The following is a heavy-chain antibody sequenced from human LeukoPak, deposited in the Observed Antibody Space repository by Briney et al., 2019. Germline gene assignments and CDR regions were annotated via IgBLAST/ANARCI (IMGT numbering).Heavy chain of an antibody. CDR2: INHSGST. CDR1: GGSFSGYY. V-gene: IGHV4-34*01. Sequence: PSETLSLTCAVYGGSFSGYYWSWIRQPPGKGLEWIGEINHSGSTNYNPSLKSRVTISVDTSKNQFSLKLSSVTAADTAVYYCARGVWNCSGGSCYSLYYYYYYMDVWGKGTTVTISS. D-gene: IGHD2-15*01. CDR3: ARGVWNCSGGSCYSLYYYYYYMDV. J-gene: IGHJ6*03.